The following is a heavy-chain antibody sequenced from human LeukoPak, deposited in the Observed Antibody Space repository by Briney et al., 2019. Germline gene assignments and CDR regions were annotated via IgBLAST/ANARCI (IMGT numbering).Heavy chain of an antibody. CDR2: IYSGGST. Sequence: GGSLRLSCAASGFTVSSNYMSWVRQAPGKGLEWDSVIYSGGSTYYADSVKGRFTISRDNSKNTLYLQMNSVRAEDTAVYYCARDRHGDYSPDYYYYGMDVWGKGTTVTVSS. CDR3: ARDRHGDYSPDYYYYGMDV. CDR1: GFTVSSNY. J-gene: IGHJ6*04. D-gene: IGHD4-17*01. V-gene: IGHV3-53*01.